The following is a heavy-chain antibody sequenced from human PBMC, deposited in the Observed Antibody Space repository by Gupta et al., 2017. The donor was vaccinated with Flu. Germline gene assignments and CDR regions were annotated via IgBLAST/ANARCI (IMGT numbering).Heavy chain of an antibody. V-gene: IGHV4-34*01. D-gene: IGHD6-19*01. CDR2: INHSGST. Sequence: QVQLQQWGAGLLQPSETLSLTCAVYGGSFSGYYWSWIRQPPGKGLEWSGEINHSGSTNYNPSLKSRVTISVDTSKNQFSLKLSSVTAADTAVYYCARGGRIAVAGTHYYYGMDVWGQGTTVTVAS. J-gene: IGHJ6*02. CDR3: ARGGRIAVAGTHYYYGMDV. CDR1: GGSFSGYY.